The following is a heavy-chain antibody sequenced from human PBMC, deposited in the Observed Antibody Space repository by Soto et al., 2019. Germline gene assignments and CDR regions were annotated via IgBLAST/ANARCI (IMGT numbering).Heavy chain of an antibody. CDR2: IYYSGST. CDR3: ARGRYSSSWYREFDY. D-gene: IGHD6-13*01. J-gene: IGHJ4*02. CDR1: GGSVSRGSYY. Sequence: SETLSLTCTVSGGSVSRGSYYWSWIRQPPGKGLEWIGYIYYSGSTNYNPSLKSRVTISVDTSKNQFSLKLSSVTAADTAVYYCARGRYSSSWYREFDYWGQGTLVTVSS. V-gene: IGHV4-61*01.